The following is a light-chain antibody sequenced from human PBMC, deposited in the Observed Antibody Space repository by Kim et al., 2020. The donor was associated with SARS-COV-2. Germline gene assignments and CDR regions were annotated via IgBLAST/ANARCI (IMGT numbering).Light chain of an antibody. CDR1: KVGVKY. J-gene: IGLJ2*01. Sequence: ESPEQTASITCSGDKVGVKYDSWYQQKQGQPPVLVIYQDSKRPSGIPERFSGSNSGNTATLTIGGTQAMDEADYYCQAWDSSRVVFGGGTQLTVL. CDR3: QAWDSSRVV. V-gene: IGLV3-1*01. CDR2: QDS.